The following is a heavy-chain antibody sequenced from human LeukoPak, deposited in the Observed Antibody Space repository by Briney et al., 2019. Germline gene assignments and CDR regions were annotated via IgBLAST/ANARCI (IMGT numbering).Heavy chain of an antibody. J-gene: IGHJ4*02. CDR3: ARHVVAVGFDY. CDR1: GFTFSSYE. Sequence: PGGSLRLSCAASGFTFSSYEMNWVRQAPGKGLEWVSYISSSGSTIYYADSVKGRFTISRDNAKNSLFLQMNSLRVEDTAVYYCARHVVAVGFDYWGQGTLVTVSS. CDR2: ISSSGSTI. D-gene: IGHD3-22*01. V-gene: IGHV3-48*03.